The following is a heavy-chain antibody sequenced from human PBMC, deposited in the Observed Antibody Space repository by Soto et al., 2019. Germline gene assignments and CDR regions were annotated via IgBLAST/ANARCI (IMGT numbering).Heavy chain of an antibody. D-gene: IGHD2-2*01. V-gene: IGHV1-69*01. CDR1: GGTFSSYA. Sequence: QVQLVQSGAEVKKPGSSVKVSCKASGGTFSSYAISWVRQAPGQGLEWMGGIIPIPGTANYAQKFQGRVTITVDESTSTASMVLSSLRSEDTAVYYCARSQGSSTSLEIYYYYYYGMDVWGQGTTVTVSS. CDR2: IIPIPGTA. CDR3: ARSQGSSTSLEIYYYYYYGMDV. J-gene: IGHJ6*02.